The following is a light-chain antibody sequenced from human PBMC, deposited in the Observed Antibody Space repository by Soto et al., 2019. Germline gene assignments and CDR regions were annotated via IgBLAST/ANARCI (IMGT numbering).Light chain of an antibody. V-gene: IGKV1-5*03. CDR1: QSIGSW. Sequence: DVQVTQSPSTLSASVGDRVAITCRASQSIGSWVAWYQQKPGKAPKLLIYKASTLKSGVPSRFSGSGSGTDFTLTISSLQPEDFATYYCQQANSFPITFGQGTRLEIK. J-gene: IGKJ5*01. CDR3: QQANSFPIT. CDR2: KAS.